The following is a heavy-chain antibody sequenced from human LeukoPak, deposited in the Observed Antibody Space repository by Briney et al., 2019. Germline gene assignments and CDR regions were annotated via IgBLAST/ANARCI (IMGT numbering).Heavy chain of an antibody. CDR3: ARDGRFGELSDY. D-gene: IGHD3-10*01. Sequence: ASVKVSCKASGYTFTSHGISWVRQAPGQGLEWMGWISGYNGNTNYAQKFQGRVTMTIDTSTTTVYMELRNLRSDDTAVFYCARDGRFGELSDYWGQGTLVTVSS. CDR1: GYTFTSHG. V-gene: IGHV1-18*01. CDR2: ISGYNGNT. J-gene: IGHJ4*02.